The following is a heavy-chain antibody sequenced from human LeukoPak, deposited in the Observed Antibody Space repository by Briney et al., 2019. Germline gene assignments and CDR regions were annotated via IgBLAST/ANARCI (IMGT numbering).Heavy chain of an antibody. CDR3: TRAIGY. V-gene: IGHV3-15*01. CDR2: IKSKTDGWTT. Sequence: PGGSLRLSCAASGFTFSNAWMSWVRQAPGKGLEWVGRIKSKTDGWTTDYAAPVKGRFTISRDDSKNTLYLQMNSLKTEDTAVYYCTRAIGYWGQGTLVTVSS. CDR1: GFTFSNAW. J-gene: IGHJ4*02.